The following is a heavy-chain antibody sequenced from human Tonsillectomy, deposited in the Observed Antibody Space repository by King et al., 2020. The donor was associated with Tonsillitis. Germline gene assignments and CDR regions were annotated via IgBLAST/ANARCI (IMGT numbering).Heavy chain of an antibody. J-gene: IGHJ4*02. D-gene: IGHD3-22*01. CDR1: GFTFRSYA. CDR2: IRGNGGST. Sequence: VQLVESGGVLVQPGGSLRLSCAAPGFTFRSYAMSWVRQAPGKGLEWFSAIRGNGGSTYYSVSVKGRFTISRDNSKNTLYLPMNSLRAEDTAVYYCAKWPHYYDSSGYYYFDYWGQGTLVTVSS. V-gene: IGHV3-23*04. CDR3: AKWPHYYDSSGYYYFDY.